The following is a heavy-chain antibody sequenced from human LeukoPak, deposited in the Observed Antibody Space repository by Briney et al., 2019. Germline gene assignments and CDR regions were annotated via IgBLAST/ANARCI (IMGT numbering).Heavy chain of an antibody. D-gene: IGHD2-2*01. CDR2: IIPIFGTA. CDR1: GGTFSSYA. J-gene: IGHJ5*02. Sequence: ASVKVSSKASGGTFSSYAISWVRQAPGQGLEWRGGIIPIFGTANYAQKFKGRVTITTDESTSTAYMELSSLRHEDTAVYYCARGVVPAAISQNWFDPWGQGTLVTVSS. CDR3: ARGVVPAAISQNWFDP. V-gene: IGHV1-69*05.